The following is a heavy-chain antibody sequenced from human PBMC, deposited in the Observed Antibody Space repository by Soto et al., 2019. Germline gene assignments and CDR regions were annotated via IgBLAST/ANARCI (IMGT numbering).Heavy chain of an antibody. CDR2: IFWDDDK. V-gene: IGHV2-5*02. D-gene: IGHD5-12*01. J-gene: IGHJ4*02. Sequence: QITLKESGPALVRPTQTLTLTCSFSGFSLTTCGVAVGWIRQPPGKALEWLALIFWDDDKWYSPSLRSRLTITEDTSKNQVVLTKTNMDPVDTATYYCAHRSRGYAYYFDQWGQGTLVTVSS. CDR1: GFSLTTCGVA. CDR3: AHRSRGYAYYFDQ.